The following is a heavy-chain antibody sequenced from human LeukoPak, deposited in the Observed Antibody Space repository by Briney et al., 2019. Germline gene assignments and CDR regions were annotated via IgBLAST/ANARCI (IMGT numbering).Heavy chain of an antibody. Sequence: SVKVSCKASGGTFSRYAISWVRQAPGQGLEWMGGIIPIFGTANYAQKFQGRVTITADESTSTAYMELSSLRSEDTAVYYCARLTGTTGGDGMDVWGQGTTVTVSS. CDR3: ARLTGTTGGDGMDV. CDR1: GGTFSRYA. D-gene: IGHD1-7*01. J-gene: IGHJ6*02. V-gene: IGHV1-69*13. CDR2: IIPIFGTA.